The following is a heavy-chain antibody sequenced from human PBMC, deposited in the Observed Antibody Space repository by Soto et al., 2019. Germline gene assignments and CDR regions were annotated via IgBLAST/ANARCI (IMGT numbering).Heavy chain of an antibody. V-gene: IGHV4-31*03. D-gene: IGHD2-15*01. CDR1: GGSISSGGYY. Sequence: SETLSLTCTVSGGSISSGGYYWSWIRQHPGKGLEWIGYIYYSGSTYYNPSLKSRVTISVDTSKNRFSLKLSSVTAADTAVYYCARGVLGYCSGGSCASGFWYFDLWGRGTLVTVSS. J-gene: IGHJ2*01. CDR3: ARGVLGYCSGGSCASGFWYFDL. CDR2: IYYSGST.